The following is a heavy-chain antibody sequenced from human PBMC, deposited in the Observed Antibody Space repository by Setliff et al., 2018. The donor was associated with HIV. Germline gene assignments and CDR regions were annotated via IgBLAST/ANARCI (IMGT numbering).Heavy chain of an antibody. Sequence: GESLKISCKGSGYSFSTYWIGWVRQMPGKGLEWMGIIYPDDSATRYSPSFQGQVTISAGKSVSTAYLQWSSLKASDTAMYYCARQAVDCSGGTCYSTSAFDYWGQGTLVTVSS. V-gene: IGHV5-51*01. CDR2: IYPDDSAT. CDR1: GYSFSTYW. CDR3: ARQAVDCSGGTCYSTSAFDY. D-gene: IGHD2-15*01. J-gene: IGHJ4*02.